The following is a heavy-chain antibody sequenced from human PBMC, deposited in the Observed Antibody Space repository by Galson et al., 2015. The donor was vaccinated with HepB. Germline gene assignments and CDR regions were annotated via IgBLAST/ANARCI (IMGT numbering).Heavy chain of an antibody. J-gene: IGHJ5*02. Sequence: SLRLSCAASGFTVSSNYMSWVRQAPGKGLEWVSVIYSGGSTYYADSVKGRFTISRDNSKNTLYLQMNSLRAEDTAVYYCAREPTYSGSYYGRFDPWGQGTLVTVSS. CDR1: GFTVSSNY. CDR2: IYSGGST. D-gene: IGHD1-26*01. V-gene: IGHV3-66*01. CDR3: AREPTYSGSYYGRFDP.